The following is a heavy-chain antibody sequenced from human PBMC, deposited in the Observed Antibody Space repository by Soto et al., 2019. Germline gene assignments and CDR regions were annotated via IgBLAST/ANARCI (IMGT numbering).Heavy chain of an antibody. V-gene: IGHV3-23*01. J-gene: IGHJ3*01. CDR3: ARVQGTARNAFDV. Sequence: EVQLLESGGGLVQPGGSLRLTCAASGFTFSIYVMTWVRQAPGKGLEWVSAVSGSAGSTYYADSVKGRFSISRDNSKNTLYLQMNSLTADDTAVYYGARVQGTARNAFDVWGHGTMVTVSS. CDR2: VSGSAGST. CDR1: GFTFSIYV. D-gene: IGHD3-10*01.